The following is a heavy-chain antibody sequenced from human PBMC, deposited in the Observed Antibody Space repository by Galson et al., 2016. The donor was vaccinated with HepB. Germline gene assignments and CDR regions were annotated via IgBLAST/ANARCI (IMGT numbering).Heavy chain of an antibody. CDR1: GFGFSNYA. CDR3: VRYQRVAGTYYFDY. CDR2: ISVSGTNK. J-gene: IGHJ4*02. D-gene: IGHD2-2*01. Sequence: LRLSCAASGFGFSNYAMRWVRQAPGKGLEWLSVISVSGTNKYYAESVNGRFAISRDDPENTVYLQMSSLRAEDTAVYYCVRYQRVAGTYYFDYWGQGTLVTVSS. V-gene: IGHV3-23*01.